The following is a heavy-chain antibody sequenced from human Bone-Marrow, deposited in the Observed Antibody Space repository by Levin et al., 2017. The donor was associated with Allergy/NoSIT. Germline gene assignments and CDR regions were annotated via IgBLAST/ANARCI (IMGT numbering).Heavy chain of an antibody. D-gene: IGHD5-24*01. J-gene: IGHJ4*02. Sequence: SESLSLTCTVSGGSISSDNYYWTWIRQPPGKGLECIGYTYYNGSTYYNPSLKSRVTISVDTSKNQFSLKLDSVTAADTAVYYCARVRDGYNFGDYYFDSWGQGTLVIVSS. CDR3: ARVRDGYNFGDYYFDS. V-gene: IGHV4-30-4*01. CDR1: GGSISSDNYY. CDR2: TYYNGST.